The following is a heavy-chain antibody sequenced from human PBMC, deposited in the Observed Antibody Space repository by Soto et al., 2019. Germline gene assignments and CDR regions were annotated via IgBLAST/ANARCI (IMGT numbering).Heavy chain of an antibody. V-gene: IGHV1-18*04. CDR1: GYTFTSYG. D-gene: IGHD2-15*01. CDR2: ISAYNGNT. CDR3: ARDWAGYCSGGSCFDAFDI. Sequence: GASVKVSCKASGYTFTSYGISWVRQAPGQGLEWMGWISAYNGNTNYAQKLQGRVTMTTDTSTSTAYMELRSLRSDDTAVYYCARDWAGYCSGGSCFDAFDIWGQGTMVTVSS. J-gene: IGHJ3*02.